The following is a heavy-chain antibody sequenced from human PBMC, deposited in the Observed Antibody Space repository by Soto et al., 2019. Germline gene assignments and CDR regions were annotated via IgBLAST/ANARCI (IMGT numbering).Heavy chain of an antibody. CDR2: INPSGIST. Sequence: ASVKVSCKTSGYTFTNYYIHWVRQAPGQGLEWMGVINPSGISTTYAQKFQGRVTMTRDTSTSTVYMDLSSLRPEDTAVYFCARVPVSYRAPCSGGSCSLFDYWGQGTLVTVSS. D-gene: IGHD2-15*01. J-gene: IGHJ4*02. CDR1: GYTFTNYY. CDR3: ARVPVSYRAPCSGGSCSLFDY. V-gene: IGHV1-46*01.